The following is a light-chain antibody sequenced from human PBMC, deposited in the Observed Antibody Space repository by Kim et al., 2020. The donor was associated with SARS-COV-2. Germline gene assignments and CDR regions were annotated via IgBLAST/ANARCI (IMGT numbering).Light chain of an antibody. CDR3: QSYDDNIWV. J-gene: IGLJ3*02. V-gene: IGLV6-57*01. Sequence: GTTVIISCTRSSGSIISDFVQGFQQRPGSSPTTVIYEDHKRPSGVPDRFSGSVDSSSNSASLTISGLRTEDEADYYCQSYDDNIWVFGGGTKLTVL. CDR2: EDH. CDR1: SGSIISDF.